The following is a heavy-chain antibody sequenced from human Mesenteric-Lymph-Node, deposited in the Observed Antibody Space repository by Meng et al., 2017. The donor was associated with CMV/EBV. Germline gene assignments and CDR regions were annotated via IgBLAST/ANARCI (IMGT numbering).Heavy chain of an antibody. CDR3: ARGYYGMDV. J-gene: IGHJ6*02. CDR1: GFTFSGYS. V-gene: IGHV3-7*01. CDR2: IKQDGSEK. Sequence: GESLKISCAASGFTFSGYSMNWVRQAPGKGLEWVANIKQDGSEKYYVDSVKGRFTISRDNAKNSLYLQMNSLRAEDTAVYYCARGYYGMDVWGQGTTVTVSS.